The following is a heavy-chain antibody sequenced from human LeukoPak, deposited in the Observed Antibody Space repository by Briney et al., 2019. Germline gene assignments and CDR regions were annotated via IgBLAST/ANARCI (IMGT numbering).Heavy chain of an antibody. D-gene: IGHD1-26*01. V-gene: IGHV3-23*01. CDR2: ISDSGVST. J-gene: IGHJ4*02. CDR1: GFTFSTYG. CDR3: AKDRFRHSGSYFDY. Sequence: GGSLRLSCAASGFTFSTYGMSWVRQAPGKGLERVSGISDSGVSTYYADSVKGRFTISRDNSKNTLYLQMDSLGAEDTAVYYCAKDRFRHSGSYFDYWGQGTLVTVSS.